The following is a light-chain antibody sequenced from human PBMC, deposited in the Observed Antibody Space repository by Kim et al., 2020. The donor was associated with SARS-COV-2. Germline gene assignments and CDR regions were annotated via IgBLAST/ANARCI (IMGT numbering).Light chain of an antibody. Sequence: VSPGQPASITWSGDKWGEKYACWYQKKPGQSPVLVIYQDSKRPSGIPERFSGSNSGNTATLTISGTQAMDEADYYCQAWDSSTAVFGGGTQLTVL. V-gene: IGLV3-1*01. CDR2: QDS. CDR3: QAWDSSTAV. CDR1: KWGEKY. J-gene: IGLJ3*02.